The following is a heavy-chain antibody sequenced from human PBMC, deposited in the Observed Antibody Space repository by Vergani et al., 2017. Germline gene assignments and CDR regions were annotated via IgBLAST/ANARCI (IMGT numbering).Heavy chain of an antibody. V-gene: IGHV3-23*01. CDR1: GFTFSSYA. D-gene: IGHD6-19*01. CDR3: AKPTSYSSGWYWAFDI. Sequence: EVQLLESGGGLVQPGGSLRLSCAASGFTFSSYAMSWVRQAPGKGLEWVSAISGSGGSTGYADSVKGRFTISRDNAKNSLYLQMNSLRAEDTALYYCAKPTSYSSGWYWAFDIWGQGTMVTVSS. CDR2: ISGSGGST. J-gene: IGHJ3*02.